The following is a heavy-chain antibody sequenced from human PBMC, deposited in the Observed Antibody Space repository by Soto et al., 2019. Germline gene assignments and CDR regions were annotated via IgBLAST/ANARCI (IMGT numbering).Heavy chain of an antibody. CDR2: IWYDGSNK. V-gene: IGHV3-33*01. Sequence: GGALRLSCAASGFTFSSYGMHWVRQAPGKGLEWVAVIWYDGSNKYYADSVKGRFTISRDKSTSTAYMELSSLRSEDTAVYYCAGGRAVAGNLGPYYFDYWGQGTLVTVSS. CDR3: AGGRAVAGNLGPYYFDY. D-gene: IGHD6-19*01. J-gene: IGHJ4*02. CDR1: GFTFSSYG.